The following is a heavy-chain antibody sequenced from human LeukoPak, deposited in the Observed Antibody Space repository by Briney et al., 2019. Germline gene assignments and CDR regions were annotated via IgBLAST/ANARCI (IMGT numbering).Heavy chain of an antibody. CDR2: IIPILGIA. J-gene: IGHJ5*02. D-gene: IGHD6-13*01. V-gene: IGHV1-69*04. CDR3: ASNLVVGSSSWYYNWFDP. CDR1: GGTFSSYA. Sequence: SVKVSCKASGGTFSSYAISWVRQAPGQGLEWMGRIIPILGIANYAQKFQGRVTITADKSTSTAYMELSSLRSEDTAVYYCASNLVVGSSSWYYNWFDPWGQGTLVTVSS.